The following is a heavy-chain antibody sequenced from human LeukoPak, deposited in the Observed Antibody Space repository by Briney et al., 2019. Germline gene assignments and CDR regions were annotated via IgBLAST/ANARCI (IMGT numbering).Heavy chain of an antibody. Sequence: PWASVKVSCKASGYTFTSYGISWVRQAPGQGLEWMGWISAYNGNTNYAQKLQGRVTMTTDTSTSTAYMELRSLRSDDTAVYYCARKRSSSSLYYFDYWGQGTLVTVSS. CDR2: ISAYNGNT. V-gene: IGHV1-18*01. J-gene: IGHJ4*02. D-gene: IGHD6-13*01. CDR3: ARKRSSSSLYYFDY. CDR1: GYTFTSYG.